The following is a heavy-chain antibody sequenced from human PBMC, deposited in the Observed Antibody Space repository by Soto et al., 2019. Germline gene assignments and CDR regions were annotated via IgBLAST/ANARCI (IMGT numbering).Heavy chain of an antibody. V-gene: IGHV3-15*01. J-gene: IGHJ5*02. CDR1: GFTLSNAW. Sequence: EVQLVESGGGLVKPGGSLRLSCAASGFTLSNAWMSWVRQAPGKGLEWVGRIKSKTDGGTTDYAAPVKGRFTISRDDSKNTLYLQMNSLKTEDTAVYYCTTDSPQGEKGTWGQGTLVTVSS. D-gene: IGHD2-21*01. CDR2: IKSKTDGGTT. CDR3: TTDSPQGEKGT.